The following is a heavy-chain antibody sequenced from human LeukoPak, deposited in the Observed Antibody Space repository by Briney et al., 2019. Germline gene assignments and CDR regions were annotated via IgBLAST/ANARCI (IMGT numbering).Heavy chain of an antibody. Sequence: SETLSLTCTVSGGSISSGDYYWSWIRQPPGKGLEWIGYIYYSGSTYYNPSLKSRVTISVDTSKNQLSLKLSSVTAADTAVYYCARDSGRGVGYCSGGSCYVIDIWGQGTMVTVSS. J-gene: IGHJ3*02. CDR1: GGSISSGDYY. D-gene: IGHD2-15*01. V-gene: IGHV4-30-4*01. CDR2: IYYSGST. CDR3: ARDSGRGVGYCSGGSCYVIDI.